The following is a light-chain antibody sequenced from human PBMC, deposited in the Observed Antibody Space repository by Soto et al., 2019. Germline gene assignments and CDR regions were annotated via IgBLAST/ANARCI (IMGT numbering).Light chain of an antibody. CDR2: AAS. CDR1: QSISSY. J-gene: IGKJ1*01. CDR3: QQSYSTPPT. Sequence: DIQMTQSPSSLSASVGDRVTITCRASQSISSYLNWYQQNPGKAPKLLIYAASSLQSGVPSRVSGSGSGTDFTLTISRLQPEDFATYYCQQSYSTPPTFGQGTKVEIK. V-gene: IGKV1-39*01.